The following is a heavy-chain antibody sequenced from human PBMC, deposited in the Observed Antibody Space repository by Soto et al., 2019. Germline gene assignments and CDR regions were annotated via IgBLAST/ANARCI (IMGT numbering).Heavy chain of an antibody. Sequence: PGGSLRLSCKASGFTFSDFGMHWVRQAPGKGLEWVSAIWYDGSYQYYADPVRGRFTTSRDNSNNTLFLQMNSLRVEDTAVYYCARGRLITYGAKIAPDHWGQGALVTVSS. J-gene: IGHJ5*02. V-gene: IGHV3-33*01. CDR3: ARGRLITYGAKIAPDH. CDR1: GFTFSDFG. CDR2: IWYDGSYQ. D-gene: IGHD3-16*01.